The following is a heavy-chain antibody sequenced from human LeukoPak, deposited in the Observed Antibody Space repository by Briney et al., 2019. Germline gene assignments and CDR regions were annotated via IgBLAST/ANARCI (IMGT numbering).Heavy chain of an antibody. CDR2: ISSSSSYI. V-gene: IGHV3-21*01. J-gene: IGHJ4*02. D-gene: IGHD1-1*01. CDR1: GFTFSSYS. Sequence: PGRSLRLSCAASGFTFSSYSMNWVRQAPGKGLEWVSSISSSSSYIYYADSVKGRFTISRDNAKNSLYLQMNSLRAEDTAVYYCARVGTGSFDYWGQGTLVTVSS. CDR3: ARVGTGSFDY.